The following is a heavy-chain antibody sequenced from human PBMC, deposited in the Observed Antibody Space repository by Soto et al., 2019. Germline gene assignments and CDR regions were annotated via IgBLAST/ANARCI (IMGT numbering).Heavy chain of an antibody. J-gene: IGHJ6*04. CDR2: VNTHSDHT. CDR3: AREYCTSDSCYLPDV. CDR1: GYTFTDYG. D-gene: IGHD2-2*01. Sequence: ASVKVSCKASGYTFTDYGISWVRQAPGQGLEWMGWVNTHSDHTDSAQRLPGRVTMATDTSTSTVYMELRNLRSDDTAVYYCAREYCTSDSCYLPDVWGKGTTVTVSS. V-gene: IGHV1-18*01.